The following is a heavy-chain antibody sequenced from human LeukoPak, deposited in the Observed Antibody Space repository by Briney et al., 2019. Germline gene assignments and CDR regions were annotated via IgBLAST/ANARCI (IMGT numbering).Heavy chain of an antibody. CDR1: GYSFTSYW. CDR2: IYPDDSDT. D-gene: IGHD6-19*01. Sequence: RGESLKISCKGSGYSFTSYWIGWVRQMPGKGLEWMGIIYPDDSDTRYSPSFQGQVTISADKSISTAYLQWSSLKASDTAMYYCARHESSGWYYFDYWGQGTLVTVSS. J-gene: IGHJ4*02. CDR3: ARHESSGWYYFDY. V-gene: IGHV5-51*01.